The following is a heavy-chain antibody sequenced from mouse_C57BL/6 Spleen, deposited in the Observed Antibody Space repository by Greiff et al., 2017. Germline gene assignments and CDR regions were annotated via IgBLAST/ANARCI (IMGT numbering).Heavy chain of an antibody. Sequence: QVQLQQPGTELVKPGASVKLSCKASGYTFASYWMHWVKQRPGQGLEWIGNINPSNGGTNYNEKFKSKATLTVDKSSSTAYMQLSSLTSEDSAVYYYARTIYYYGSSYGYFDFWGTGTTVTVSS. CDR1: GYTFASYW. D-gene: IGHD1-1*01. CDR3: ARTIYYYGSSYGYFDF. CDR2: INPSNGGT. V-gene: IGHV1-53*01. J-gene: IGHJ1*03.